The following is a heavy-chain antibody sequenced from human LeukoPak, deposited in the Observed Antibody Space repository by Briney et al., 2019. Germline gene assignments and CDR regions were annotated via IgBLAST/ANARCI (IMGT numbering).Heavy chain of an antibody. CDR3: ARGFDDYYYGMDV. V-gene: IGHV1-2*02. J-gene: IGHJ6*02. Sequence: ASVKVSCKASGYTFTGYYMHWVRQAPGQGLEWMGWINPNSGGTNYAQKFQGRVTMTRDTSISTAYMELSSLRSEDTAVYYCARGFDDYYYGMDVWGQGTTVTVSS. CDR1: GYTFTGYY. CDR2: INPNSGGT.